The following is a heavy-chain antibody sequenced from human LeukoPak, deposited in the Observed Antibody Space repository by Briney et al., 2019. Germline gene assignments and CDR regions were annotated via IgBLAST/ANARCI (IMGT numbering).Heavy chain of an antibody. Sequence: ETLSLTCAVYGGSFSGYYWSWIRQPPGKGLEWVSAISGSGGSTYYADSVKGRFTISRDNSKNTLYLQMNSLRAEDTAVYYCANPSGSYYPFDYWGQGTLVTVSS. D-gene: IGHD1-26*01. CDR3: ANPSGSYYPFDY. V-gene: IGHV3-23*01. J-gene: IGHJ4*02. CDR1: GGSFSGYY. CDR2: ISGSGGST.